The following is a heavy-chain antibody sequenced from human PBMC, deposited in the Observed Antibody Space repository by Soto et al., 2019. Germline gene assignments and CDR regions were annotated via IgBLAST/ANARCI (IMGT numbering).Heavy chain of an antibody. D-gene: IGHD6-13*01. CDR1: GGTFSSYA. CDR2: IIPIFGTA. V-gene: IGHV1-69*13. Sequence: EASVKVSCKASGGTFSSYAISWVRQAPGQGLEWMGGIIPIFGTANYAQKFQGRVTITADESTSTAYMELSSLRSEDTAVYYCATTYRGGFSSSWYNYGMDVWGQGTTVTVSS. CDR3: ATTYRGGFSSSWYNYGMDV. J-gene: IGHJ6*02.